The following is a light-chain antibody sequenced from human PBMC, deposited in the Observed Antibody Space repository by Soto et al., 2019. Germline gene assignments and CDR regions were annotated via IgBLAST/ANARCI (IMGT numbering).Light chain of an antibody. V-gene: IGLV1-40*01. CDR2: ANT. CDR1: NSNIGAGYD. CDR3: QSYDSSMIGYV. J-gene: IGLJ1*01. Sequence: QSVLTQPPSVSGAPGQRVTISCTGSNSNIGAGYDVHWYQELPGTAPKLLIYANTNRPSGVPDRFSGSKSGTSASLAITGLQAEDEADYYCQSYDSSMIGYVFGTGTKLTFL.